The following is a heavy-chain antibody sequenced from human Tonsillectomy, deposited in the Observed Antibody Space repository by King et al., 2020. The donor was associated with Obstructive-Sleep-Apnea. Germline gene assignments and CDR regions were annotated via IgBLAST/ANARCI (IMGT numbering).Heavy chain of an antibody. CDR2: ISWNSGSI. V-gene: IGHV3-9*01. CDR1: GFTFDDYA. D-gene: IGHD3-10*01. J-gene: IGHJ3*02. CDR3: AKDWAWFGELLVDAFDI. Sequence: VQLVESGGGLVQPGRSLRLSCAASGFTFDDYAMHWVRQAPGKGLEWVSGISWNSGSIGYADSVKGRFTISRDNAKNSLYLQMNSLRAEDTALYYCAKDWAWFGELLVDAFDIWGQGTMVTVSS.